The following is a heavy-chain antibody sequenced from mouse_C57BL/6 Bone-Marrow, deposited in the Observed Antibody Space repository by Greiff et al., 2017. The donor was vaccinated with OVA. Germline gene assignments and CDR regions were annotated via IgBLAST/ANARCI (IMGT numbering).Heavy chain of an antibody. D-gene: IGHD1-1*02. CDR3: TTFGWAMDY. Sequence: VQLQQSGAELVRPGASVKLSCTASGFNIKDYYMHWVKQRPEQGLEWIGRIDPEDGDPEYAPKFKGKATMTADTSSNTAYLQLSSLTSEDTAVYYCTTFGWAMDYWGQGTSLTVSS. J-gene: IGHJ4*01. CDR1: GFNIKDYY. CDR2: IDPEDGDP. V-gene: IGHV14-1*01.